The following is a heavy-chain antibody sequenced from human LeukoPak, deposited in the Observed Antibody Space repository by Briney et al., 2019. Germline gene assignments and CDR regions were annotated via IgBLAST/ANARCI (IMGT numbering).Heavy chain of an antibody. V-gene: IGHV6-1*01. CDR2: TYYRSQWYN. J-gene: IGHJ3*01. Sequence: SQTLSLTCAISGDSVSNNDGAWNWIRQSPSRGLEWLGRTYYRSQWYNDYARSVMSRISVDPDTFKNKFSLQLRSVTPDDTAVYYCAGGYAFDVWGQGTTVIVSS. CDR3: AGGYAFDV. CDR1: GDSVSNNDGA.